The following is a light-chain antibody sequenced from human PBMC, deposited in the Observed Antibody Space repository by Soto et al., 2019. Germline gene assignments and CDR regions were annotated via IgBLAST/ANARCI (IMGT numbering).Light chain of an antibody. Sequence: EIVMTQSPATLSVSPGERATLSCRASQSVSSNLAWYQQKPGQAPRLLIYGASTRATGIPARFSGSVSGTEFTLTISSLQSEDFAVYYCQQYNNWPQTFGQGTKLEFK. J-gene: IGKJ2*01. CDR2: GAS. V-gene: IGKV3-15*01. CDR3: QQYNNWPQT. CDR1: QSVSSN.